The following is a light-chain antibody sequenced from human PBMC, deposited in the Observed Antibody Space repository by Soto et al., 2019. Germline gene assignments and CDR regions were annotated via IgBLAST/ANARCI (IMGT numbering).Light chain of an antibody. CDR2: DAS. J-gene: IGKJ5*01. CDR1: LSVSVY. CDR3: HQRQYWPPIT. V-gene: IGKV3-11*01. Sequence: VMLTHSPAALSLSPGERATLSCRTSLSVSVYLDWYQRKPGQAPRLLISDASNRATGIPARFSGSGSGTDFTLTISSLEPEDFAVYYCHQRQYWPPITFGQGTRLEIK.